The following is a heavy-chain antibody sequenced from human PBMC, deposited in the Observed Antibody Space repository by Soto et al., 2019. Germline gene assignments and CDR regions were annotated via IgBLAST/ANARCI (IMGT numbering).Heavy chain of an antibody. CDR3: AHRAYYYGSGSYYTH. CDR2: IYWDDDK. D-gene: IGHD3-10*01. CDR1: GFSLSTREVG. Sequence: SGPALGNPTQSLTLACSFSGFSLSTREVGVGWIRQPPGKALEWLALIYWDDDKRYRPSLKSRLTIAKDTSKNLVILIMTNMDPEDTATYYCAHRAYYYGSGSYYTHWGQGILVTVSS. J-gene: IGHJ4*02. V-gene: IGHV2-5*02.